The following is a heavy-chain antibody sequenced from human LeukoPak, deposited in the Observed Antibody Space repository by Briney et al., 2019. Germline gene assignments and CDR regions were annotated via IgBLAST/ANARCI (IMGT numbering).Heavy chain of an antibody. D-gene: IGHD3-10*01. J-gene: IGHJ4*02. CDR3: ERGQAGGDNYYNSGSSPNPHY. Sequence: GGSLRLSCAASGVTFNSYNMHSVRQAPGKGPEWVSYISSTSSTIYYADSVQCRFTLSRDNAKNSLYLQMNSLRDENTAVYYCERGQAGGDNYYNSGSSPNPHYWGQGTLVTVSS. CDR2: ISSTSSTI. V-gene: IGHV3-48*02. CDR1: GVTFNSYN.